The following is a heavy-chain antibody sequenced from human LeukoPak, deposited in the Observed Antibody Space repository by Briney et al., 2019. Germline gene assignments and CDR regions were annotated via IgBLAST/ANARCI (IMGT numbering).Heavy chain of an antibody. J-gene: IGHJ4*02. D-gene: IGHD1-26*01. CDR3: AREARGSGRDFDY. V-gene: IGHV3-11*01. CDR1: GFSFSDFY. Sequence: GGSLRLSCAASGFSFSDFYMSWIRQAPGMGLEWISYIGTRGNPIYYADSAKGRFTISRDDAKNSLYLQMNSLRDEDTAVYFCAREARGSGRDFDYWGQGILVTVSS. CDR2: IGTRGNPI.